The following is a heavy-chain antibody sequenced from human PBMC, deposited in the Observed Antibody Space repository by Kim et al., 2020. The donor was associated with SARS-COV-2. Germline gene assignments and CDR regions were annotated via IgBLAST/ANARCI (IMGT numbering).Heavy chain of an antibody. D-gene: IGHD6-13*01. CDR3: ATDLAAAGPSGFDP. V-gene: IGHV3-72*01. CDR1: GFIFSDHY. Sequence: GGSLRLSCAASGFIFSDHYMDWVRQAPGKGLEWVGRIRNRDNGYTTEYAPSVIGRFTVSRDDSENSLYLQMNSLKTEDTALYYGATDLAAAGPSGFDPWGQGTLVTVSS. J-gene: IGHJ5*02. CDR2: IRNRDNGYTT.